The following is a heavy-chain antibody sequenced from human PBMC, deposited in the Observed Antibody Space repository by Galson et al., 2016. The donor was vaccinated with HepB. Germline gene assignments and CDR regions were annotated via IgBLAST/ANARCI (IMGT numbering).Heavy chain of an antibody. Sequence: SETLSLTCAVSGESFSGKYWSWIRQPPGKGLEWIGEINHSGSTNQNPSLKSRVTISVDTSKKQFSLKMRSVTAADTAVYYCAREGDCSGSSCPFDYWGQGALVTVSS. V-gene: IGHV4-34*01. J-gene: IGHJ4*02. CDR2: INHSGST. D-gene: IGHD2-15*01. CDR3: AREGDCSGSSCPFDY. CDR1: GESFSGKY.